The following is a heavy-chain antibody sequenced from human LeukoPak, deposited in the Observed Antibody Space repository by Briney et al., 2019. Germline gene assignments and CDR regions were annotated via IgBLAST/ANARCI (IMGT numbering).Heavy chain of an antibody. CDR2: ISANGRST. J-gene: IGHJ4*02. CDR3: AKVAGSICYFPDF. V-gene: IGHV3-23*01. D-gene: IGHD3-10*01. CDR1: GFTFTSYA. Sequence: GGSLRLSCVVSGFTFTSYAWSWVRRSPEKGLEWVAAISANGRSTYHADSVKGRFTISRDVYTNTLYLQMNSLRADDTALYYCAKVAGSICYFPDFWGQGTLVTVSS.